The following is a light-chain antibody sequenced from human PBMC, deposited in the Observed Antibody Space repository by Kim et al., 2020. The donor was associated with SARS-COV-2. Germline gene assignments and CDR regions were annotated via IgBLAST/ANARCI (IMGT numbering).Light chain of an antibody. CDR2: DVI. V-gene: IGLV2-14*03. CDR1: SSDVGGYNY. J-gene: IGLJ2*01. Sequence: GQSITISCTGTSSDVGGYNYVSWYQQHRGKAPKIMIYDVIKRPSGISNRFSGSKSGNTASLTISGLQAEDEADYYCSSYTSSSTMVFGGGTKLTVL. CDR3: SSYTSSSTMV.